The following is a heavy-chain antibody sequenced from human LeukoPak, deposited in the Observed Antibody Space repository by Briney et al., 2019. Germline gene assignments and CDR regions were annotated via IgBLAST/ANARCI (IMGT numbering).Heavy chain of an antibody. Sequence: PGGSLRLSCAASGFTFSSYAMSWVRQAPGKGLEWVSAISGSGGSTYYADSVKGRFTISRDNSKNTLYLQMNSLRAEDTAVYYCAKDVPWDYDSSGYYSGAFDIWGQGTMVTVSS. CDR2: ISGSGGST. J-gene: IGHJ3*02. CDR1: GFTFSSYA. CDR3: AKDVPWDYDSSGYYSGAFDI. V-gene: IGHV3-23*01. D-gene: IGHD3-22*01.